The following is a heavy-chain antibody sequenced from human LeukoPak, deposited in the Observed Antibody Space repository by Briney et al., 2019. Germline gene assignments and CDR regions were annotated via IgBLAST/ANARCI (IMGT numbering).Heavy chain of an antibody. CDR1: GFTFSSYG. CDR3: ARDKTLAYYFDY. J-gene: IGHJ4*02. Sequence: GRSLRLSCAASGFTFSSYGMHWVRQAPGKGLEWVAVIWYDGSNKYYADSVKGRFTISRDNSKNTLYLQMNSLRAEDTAVYYCARDKTLAYYFDYWGQGTLVTVSS. V-gene: IGHV3-33*01. CDR2: IWYDGSNK.